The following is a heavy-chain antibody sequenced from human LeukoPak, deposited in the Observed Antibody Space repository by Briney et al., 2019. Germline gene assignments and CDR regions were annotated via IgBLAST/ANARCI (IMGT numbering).Heavy chain of an antibody. D-gene: IGHD5-18*01. CDR1: GFTFSSYG. CDR2: IWYDGSNK. V-gene: IGHV3-33*01. CDR3: ARDPAPVRGYSYGGVAFDI. Sequence: GGSLRLSCAASGFTFSSYGMHWVRQAPGKGLEWVAVIWYDGSNKYYADSVKGRFTISRDNSKNTLYLQMNSLRAEDTAVYYCARDPAPVRGYSYGGVAFDIWGQGTMVTVSS. J-gene: IGHJ3*02.